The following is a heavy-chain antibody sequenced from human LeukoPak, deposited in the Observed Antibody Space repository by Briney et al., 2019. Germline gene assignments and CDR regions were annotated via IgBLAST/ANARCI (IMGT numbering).Heavy chain of an antibody. J-gene: IGHJ5*02. V-gene: IGHV1-18*01. Sequence: ASVKVSCKASGYTFTSYGISWVRQAPGQGLEWMGWISAYNGNTNYAQKLQGRVTMTTDTSTSTAYMELRSLRSDDTAVYYCARDQGDLGKFGSSPYNWFDPWGQGTLVTVSS. CDR3: ARDQGDLGKFGSSPYNWFDP. CDR1: GYTFTSYG. CDR2: ISAYNGNT. D-gene: IGHD6-6*01.